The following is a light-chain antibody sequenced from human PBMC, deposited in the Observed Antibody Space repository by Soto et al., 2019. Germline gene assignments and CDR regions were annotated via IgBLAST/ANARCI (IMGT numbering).Light chain of an antibody. CDR3: QQYNKWWT. CDR2: TIS. CDR1: ETVNSN. Sequence: EVVMTQSPATLSVSPGERATLSCRASETVNSNLAWYQQKPGQAPRLLIHTISIRATGIPARFSGSGSGTEFTLTISSLQSEDFGVYYCQQYNKWWTFGQGTEVDIK. V-gene: IGKV3-15*01. J-gene: IGKJ1*01.